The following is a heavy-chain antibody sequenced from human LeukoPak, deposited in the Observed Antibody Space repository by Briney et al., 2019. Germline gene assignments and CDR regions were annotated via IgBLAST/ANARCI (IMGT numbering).Heavy chain of an antibody. J-gene: IGHJ4*02. CDR2: IYYSGST. Sequence: SETLSLTCTVSGGSISSYYWSWIRQPPGKGLEWIGYIYYSGSTNYNPSLKSRVTISVDTSKNQFSLKLSSVTAADTAVYYCARGGWYGSYFDYWGQGSLVAVSS. V-gene: IGHV4-59*01. D-gene: IGHD6-19*01. CDR1: GGSISSYY. CDR3: ARGGWYGSYFDY.